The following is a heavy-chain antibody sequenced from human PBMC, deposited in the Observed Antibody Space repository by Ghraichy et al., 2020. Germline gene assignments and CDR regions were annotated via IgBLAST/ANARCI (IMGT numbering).Heavy chain of an antibody. Sequence: SETLSLTCTVSGGSISSSSYYWGWIRQPPGKGLEWIGSIYYSGSTYYNPSLKSRVTISVDTSKNQFSLKLSSVTAADTAVYYCARKTSSSWSFGSHYYFDYWGQGTLVTVSS. CDR1: GGSISSSSYY. D-gene: IGHD6-13*01. J-gene: IGHJ4*02. CDR2: IYYSGST. V-gene: IGHV4-39*01. CDR3: ARKTSSSWSFGSHYYFDY.